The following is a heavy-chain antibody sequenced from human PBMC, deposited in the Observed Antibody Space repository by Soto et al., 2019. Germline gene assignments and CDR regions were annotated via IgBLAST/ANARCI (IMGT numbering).Heavy chain of an antibody. CDR2: IYYSGST. CDR1: GGSISSSSYY. J-gene: IGHJ3*02. V-gene: IGHV4-39*01. CDR3: ARHGGGAGDAFDI. D-gene: IGHD3-16*01. Sequence: QLQLQESGPGLVKPSETLSLTCTVSGGSISSSSYYWGWIRQPPGKGLEWIGSIYYSGSTYYHPSLKSGVTISVEAAKSAFSLRVSGGAAADTAVYYWARHGGGAGDAFDIWGQGTMVTVSS.